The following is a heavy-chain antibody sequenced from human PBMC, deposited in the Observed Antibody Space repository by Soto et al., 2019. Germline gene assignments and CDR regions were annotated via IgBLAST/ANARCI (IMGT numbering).Heavy chain of an antibody. J-gene: IGHJ6*02. D-gene: IGHD5-12*01. CDR3: ARERYGGYDNFYYYGMDV. CDR1: GGSISSGDYY. V-gene: IGHV4-30-4*01. Sequence: LSLTCTVSGGSISSGDYYWSWTRQPPDKGLEWIGYIYYSGSTFYNPSLKSRVTISVDTSKNQFSLMLSSVTAADTAVYYCARERYGGYDNFYYYGMDVWGQGTTVTVSS. CDR2: IYYSGST.